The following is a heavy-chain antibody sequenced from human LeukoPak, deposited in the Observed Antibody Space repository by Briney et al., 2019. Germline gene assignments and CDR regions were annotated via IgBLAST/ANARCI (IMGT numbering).Heavy chain of an antibody. Sequence: SETLSLTCTVSGGSISSYYWSWIRQPPGKGLEWIGYIYYSGSTNYNPSLKSRVTISVDTSKNQFSLKLSSVTAADTAVYYCARDSRLKWNGYCFDYWGQGILVTVSS. CDR3: ARDSRLKWNGYCFDY. V-gene: IGHV4-59*08. CDR1: GGSISSYY. J-gene: IGHJ4*02. CDR2: IYYSGST. D-gene: IGHD2-2*03.